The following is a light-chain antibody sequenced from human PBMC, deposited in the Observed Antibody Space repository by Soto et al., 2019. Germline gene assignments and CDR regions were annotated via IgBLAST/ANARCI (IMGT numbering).Light chain of an antibody. CDR3: QQRSNWPQIT. Sequence: EIVLTQSPATLSLSPGERATLSCRASQSVSSYLAWYQQKLGQAPRLLIYAASNMATDIPARFSGSGSGTDFTLTISSLEPEDFAVYYCQQRSNWPQITFGQGTRLEIK. V-gene: IGKV3-11*01. CDR2: AAS. CDR1: QSVSSY. J-gene: IGKJ5*01.